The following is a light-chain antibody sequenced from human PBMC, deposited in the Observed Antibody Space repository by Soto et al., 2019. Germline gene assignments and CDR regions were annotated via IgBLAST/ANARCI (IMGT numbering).Light chain of an antibody. CDR2: HTN. Sequence: QTVVTQEPSFSVSPGGTVTLTCGLTSGSVSTNYYPAWYQQTPGQAPRALIYHTNTRASGVPDRFSGSILGNRAALTIAGAQADDESDYYCVLYITGGTWVFGAGTKVTVL. J-gene: IGLJ3*02. CDR3: VLYITGGTWV. CDR1: SGSVSTNYY. V-gene: IGLV8-61*01.